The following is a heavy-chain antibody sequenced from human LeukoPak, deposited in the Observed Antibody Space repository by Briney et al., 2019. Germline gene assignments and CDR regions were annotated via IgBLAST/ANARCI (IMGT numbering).Heavy chain of an antibody. CDR2: INPNSGGT. D-gene: IGHD3-22*01. J-gene: IGHJ4*02. CDR1: GYTFTGYY. V-gene: IGHV1-2*02. CDR3: ARVLYYYDSSGALDY. Sequence: ASVEVSCKASGYTFTGYYMHWVRQAPGQGLEWMGWINPNSGGTNYAQKFQGRVTMTRDTSISTAYMELSRLRSDDTAVYYCARVLYYYDSSGALDYWGQGTLVTVSS.